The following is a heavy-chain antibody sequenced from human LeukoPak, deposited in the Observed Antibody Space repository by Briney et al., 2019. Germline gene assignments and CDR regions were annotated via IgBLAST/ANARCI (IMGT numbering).Heavy chain of an antibody. D-gene: IGHD6-13*01. CDR1: GYSISSGYY. Sequence: KPSETLSLTCTVSGYSISSGYYWGWIRQPPGKGLEWIGSIYHSGSTYYNPSLKDRVTISVDTSKNQFSLKLSSVTAADTAVYYCARVIAAAGTGWFDPWGQGTLVTVSS. J-gene: IGHJ5*02. V-gene: IGHV4-38-2*02. CDR2: IYHSGST. CDR3: ARVIAAAGTGWFDP.